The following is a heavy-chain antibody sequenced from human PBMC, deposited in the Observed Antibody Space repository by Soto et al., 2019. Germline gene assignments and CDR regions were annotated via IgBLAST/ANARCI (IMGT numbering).Heavy chain of an antibody. CDR2: INPNSGGT. D-gene: IGHD3-16*01. V-gene: IGHV1-2*04. CDR1: GYTFTGYY. J-gene: IGHJ3*02. Sequence: ASVKVSCKASGYTFTGYYMHWVRQAPGQGLEWMGWINPNSGGTNYAQKFQGWVTMTRDTSISTAYMELSRLRSDDAAVYYGAWRLGELGESLGAFDIWGQGTMVTVSS. CDR3: AWRLGELGESLGAFDI.